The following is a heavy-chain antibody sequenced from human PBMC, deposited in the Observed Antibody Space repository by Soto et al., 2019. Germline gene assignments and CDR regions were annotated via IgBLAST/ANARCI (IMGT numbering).Heavy chain of an antibody. V-gene: IGHV3-74*01. CDR2: INGDGRTT. CDR1: GFTFNNYW. J-gene: IGHJ4*02. CDR3: ARGLYNKYGHDY. D-gene: IGHD1-20*01. Sequence: EVQLVESGVGLVQTGGSLRLSCAASGFTFNNYWMHWVRQAPGKGLVWVSRINGDGRTTNYADSVKGRFTISRDNAQNTLYLQMNSLRAEDTAVYYCARGLYNKYGHDYWGQGTLVTVSS.